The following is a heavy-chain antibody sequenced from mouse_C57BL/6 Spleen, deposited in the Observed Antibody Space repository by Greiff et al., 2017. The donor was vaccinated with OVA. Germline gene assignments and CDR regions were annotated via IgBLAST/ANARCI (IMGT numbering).Heavy chain of an antibody. Sequence: VQLQQPGAELVRPGSSVKLSCKASGYTFTSYWMHWVKQRPIQGLEWIGNIDPSDSETHYNQKFKDKATLTVDKSSSTAYMQLSSLTSEDSAVYYCARNEAFYYGNYLYAMDYWGQGTSVTVSS. J-gene: IGHJ4*01. CDR2: IDPSDSET. V-gene: IGHV1-52*01. D-gene: IGHD2-1*01. CDR3: ARNEAFYYGNYLYAMDY. CDR1: GYTFTSYW.